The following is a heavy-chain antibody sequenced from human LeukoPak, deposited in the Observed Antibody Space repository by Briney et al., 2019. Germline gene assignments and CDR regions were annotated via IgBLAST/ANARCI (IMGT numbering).Heavy chain of an antibody. CDR2: IKQDGSEK. CDR3: ARGRRTVIVLMVYAIRGGDNWFDP. J-gene: IGHJ5*02. CDR1: GFTFSSYW. V-gene: IGHV3-7*01. D-gene: IGHD2-8*01. Sequence: GGSLRLSCAASGFTFSSYWMSWVRQAPGKGLEWVANIKQDGSEKYYVDSVKGRFTISRDNAKNSLYLQMNSLRAEDTAVYYCARGRRTVIVLMVYAIRGGDNWFDPWGQGTLVTVSS.